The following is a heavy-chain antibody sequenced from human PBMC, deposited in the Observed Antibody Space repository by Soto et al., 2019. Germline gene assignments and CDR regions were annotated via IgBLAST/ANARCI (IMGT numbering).Heavy chain of an antibody. CDR3: ARRLAGYCSSTSCPAYYYYYMDV. V-gene: IGHV4-39*01. CDR1: GGSISSSSYY. Sequence: SETLSLTCTVSGGSISSSSYYWGWIRQPPGKGLEWIGSIYYSGSTYYNPSLKSRVTISVDTSKNQFSLKLSSVTAADTAVYYCARRLAGYCSSTSCPAYYYYYMDVWGKGTTVTVSS. CDR2: IYYSGST. J-gene: IGHJ6*03. D-gene: IGHD2-2*01.